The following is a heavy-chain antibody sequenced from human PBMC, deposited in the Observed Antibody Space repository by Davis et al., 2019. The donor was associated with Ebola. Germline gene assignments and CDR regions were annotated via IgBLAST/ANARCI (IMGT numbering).Heavy chain of an antibody. J-gene: IGHJ6*02. CDR2: ISSNGGST. V-gene: IGHV3-64D*08. D-gene: IGHD3-3*01. CDR3: VRSYDFWSGYGMDI. CDR1: GFTFSSYA. Sequence: GGSLRLSCSASGFTFSSYAMHWVRQAPGKGLEYVAVISSNGGSTYSADSVKGRFTISRDNSKNTLYLQMSSLRAEDTALYYCVRSYDFWSGYGMDIWGQGTTVTVSS.